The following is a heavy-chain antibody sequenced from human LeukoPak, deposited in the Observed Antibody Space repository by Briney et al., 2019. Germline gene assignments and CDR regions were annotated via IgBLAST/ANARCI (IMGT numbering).Heavy chain of an antibody. CDR3: ATDSYYDFWRGAYNSYMDG. V-gene: IGHV3-21*06. Sequence: GGSLTLSCAASGFTFNSYCMNWLRQAPGKGLEWFASISGSSTNIYYPAFVKGRFTISRDNANNSLFLLMNSLGAEDTAVYYCATDSYYDFWRGAYNSYMDGGGTGTTVTVS. D-gene: IGHD3-3*01. CDR2: ISGSSTNI. CDR1: GFTFNSYC. J-gene: IGHJ6*03.